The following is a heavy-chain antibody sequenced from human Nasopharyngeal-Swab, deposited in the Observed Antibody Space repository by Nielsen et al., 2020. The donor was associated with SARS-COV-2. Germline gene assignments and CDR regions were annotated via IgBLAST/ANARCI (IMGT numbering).Heavy chain of an antibody. D-gene: IGHD6-19*01. CDR1: GFTFSNAW. V-gene: IGHV3-7*04. CDR2: IKQDGSEK. CDR3: ARVGAVAGDSDY. Sequence: GGSLRLSCAASGFTFSNAWMSWVRQAPGKGLEWVANIKQDGSEKYYVDSVKGRFTISRDNAKNSLYLQMNSLRAEDTAVYYCARVGAVAGDSDYWGQGTLVTVSS. J-gene: IGHJ4*02.